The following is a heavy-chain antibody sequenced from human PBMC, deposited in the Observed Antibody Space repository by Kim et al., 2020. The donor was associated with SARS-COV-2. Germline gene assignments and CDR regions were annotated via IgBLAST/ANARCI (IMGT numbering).Heavy chain of an antibody. CDR2: IYYSGST. D-gene: IGHD6-19*01. Sequence: SETLSLTCTVSGGSISSYYWSWIRQPPGKGLEWIGYIYYSGSTNYNPSLKSRVTISVDTSKNQFSLKLSSVTAADTAVYYCARAQSSGWYYWDRAPINGMDVWGQGTTVTVSS. J-gene: IGHJ6*02. CDR3: ARAQSSGWYYWDRAPINGMDV. V-gene: IGHV4-59*13. CDR1: GGSISSYY.